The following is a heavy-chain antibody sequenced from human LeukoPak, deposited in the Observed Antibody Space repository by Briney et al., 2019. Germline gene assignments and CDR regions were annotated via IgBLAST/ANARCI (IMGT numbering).Heavy chain of an antibody. CDR1: GFTVSNAY. D-gene: IGHD2-15*01. V-gene: IGHV3-53*01. J-gene: IGHJ4*02. CDR3: ARYLVPPCSGGSCYSRPQDY. Sequence: GGSLRLSCAASGFTVSNAYMSWVRQAPGKGLEWASLIYSGGGTYSADSVKGRFTISRDISKNTLYLQMNSLRAEDTAVYYCARYLVPPCSGGSCYSRPQDYWGQGTLVTVSS. CDR2: IYSGGGT.